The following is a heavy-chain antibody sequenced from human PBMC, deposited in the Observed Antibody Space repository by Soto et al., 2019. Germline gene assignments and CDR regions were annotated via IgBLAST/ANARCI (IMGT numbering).Heavy chain of an antibody. J-gene: IGHJ4*02. D-gene: IGHD1-26*01. CDR1: AFTVSRNY. CDR3: ERRQWEPYYLDY. V-gene: IGHV3-53*01. Sequence: AGESLRPSCAASAFTVSRNYMSWVRQAPGKGLEWVSVIYSVGSTYYADSVKGRFTIPRNNPKTTPTLQINSLRPEDPAVYYCERRQWEPYYLDYWGQGTLVTVSS. CDR2: IYSVGST.